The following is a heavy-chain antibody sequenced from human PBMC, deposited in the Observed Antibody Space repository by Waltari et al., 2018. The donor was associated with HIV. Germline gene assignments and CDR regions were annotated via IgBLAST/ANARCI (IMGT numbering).Heavy chain of an antibody. CDR1: GGTFSSYT. CDR3: ARGLITIFGVVDHFDY. D-gene: IGHD3-3*01. J-gene: IGHJ4*02. CDR2: IIPILGIA. Sequence: QVQLVQSGAEVKKPGSSVKVSCKASGGTFSSYTISWVRQAPGQGLEWMGRIIPILGIANYAQKCQGRVTITADKSTSTAYMELSSLRSEDTAVYYCARGLITIFGVVDHFDYWGQGTLVTVSS. V-gene: IGHV1-69*02.